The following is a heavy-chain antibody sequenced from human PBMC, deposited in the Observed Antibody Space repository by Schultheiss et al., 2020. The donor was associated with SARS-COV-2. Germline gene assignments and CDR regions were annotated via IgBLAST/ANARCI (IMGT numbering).Heavy chain of an antibody. Sequence: GESLKISCAASGFTFSSYSMNWVRQAPGKGLEWVSAISGSGGSTYYADSVKGRFTISRDNSKNTLYLQMNSLRAEDTAVYYCAREDGVPSYYGMDVWGQGTTVTVSS. V-gene: IGHV3-23*01. CDR3: AREDGVPSYYGMDV. CDR1: GFTFSSYS. CDR2: ISGSGGST. D-gene: IGHD3-10*01. J-gene: IGHJ6*02.